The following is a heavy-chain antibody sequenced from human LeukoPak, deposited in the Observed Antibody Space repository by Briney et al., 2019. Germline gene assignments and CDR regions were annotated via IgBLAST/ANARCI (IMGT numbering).Heavy chain of an antibody. CDR1: GGSISSYY. D-gene: IGHD5-24*01. CDR3: ARRNGYSLDAFDI. J-gene: IGHJ3*02. CDR2: IHYSGST. Sequence: PSETLSLTCTVSGGSISSYYRNWIRQPPGKGLEWIGYIHYSGSTNYNPSLKSRVTISVDTSKNQFSLKLSSVTAADTAVYYCARRNGYSLDAFDIWGQETMVTLSS. V-gene: IGHV4-59*08.